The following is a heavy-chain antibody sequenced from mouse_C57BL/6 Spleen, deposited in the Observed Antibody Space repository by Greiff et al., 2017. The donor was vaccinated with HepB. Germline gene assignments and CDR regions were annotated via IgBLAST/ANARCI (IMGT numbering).Heavy chain of an antibody. V-gene: IGHV1-50*01. D-gene: IGHD2-3*01. CDR1: GYTFTSYW. CDR3: ARWGYDGYAMDY. CDR2: IDPSDSYT. Sequence: QVHVKQPGAELVKPGASVKLSCKASGYTFTSYWMQWVKQRPGQGLEWIGEIDPSDSYTNYNQKFKGKATLTVDTSSSTAYMQLSSLTSEDSAVYYCARWGYDGYAMDYWGRGTSVTVSS. J-gene: IGHJ4*01.